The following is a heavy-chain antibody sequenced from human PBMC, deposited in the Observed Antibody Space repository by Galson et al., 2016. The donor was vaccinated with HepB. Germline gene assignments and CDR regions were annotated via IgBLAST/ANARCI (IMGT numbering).Heavy chain of an antibody. CDR2: DSMDGRRK. D-gene: IGHD2/OR15-2a*01. Sequence: SLRLSCAASGFTFSNYGMHWVRQAPGKGLEWVAADSMDGRRKFYADSVKGRFTISRDNSNNMLFLQMSSRRADDTAVYYCAKRHEYCPAVGCSVDYWGQGTLVSVSS. J-gene: IGHJ4*02. V-gene: IGHV3-30*18. CDR3: AKRHEYCPAVGCSVDY. CDR1: GFTFSNYG.